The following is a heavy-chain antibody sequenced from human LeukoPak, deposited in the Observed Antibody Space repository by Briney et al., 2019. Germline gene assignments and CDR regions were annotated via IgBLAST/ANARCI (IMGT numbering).Heavy chain of an antibody. V-gene: IGHV1-2*02. D-gene: IGHD3-3*01. CDR3: ASAHNDFWSGVGFDY. J-gene: IGHJ4*02. CDR1: GYTFTGYY. CDR2: INPNSGGT. Sequence: GASVKVSCKASGYTFTGYYMHWVRQAPGQGLEWMGWINPNSGGTNYAQKFQGRVTMTRDTSISTAYMELSRLRSDDTAVYYCASAHNDFWSGVGFDYWGQGTLVTVSS.